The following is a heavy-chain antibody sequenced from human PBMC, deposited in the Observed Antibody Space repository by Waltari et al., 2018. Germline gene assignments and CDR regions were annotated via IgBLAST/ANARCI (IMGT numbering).Heavy chain of an antibody. J-gene: IGHJ4*02. V-gene: IGHV3-30*02. CDR3: AKDRRAVAGCPDY. CDR2: IRYDGSNK. CDR1: GFTFRNYG. D-gene: IGHD6-19*01. Sequence: QVQLVESGGGVVQPGGSLRLPCAAAGFTFRNYGMHWVRRAPGKGLEWVAFIRYDGSNKYYADSVKGRFTISRDNSKNTLYLQMNSLRAEDTAVYYCAKDRRAVAGCPDYWGQGTLVTVSS.